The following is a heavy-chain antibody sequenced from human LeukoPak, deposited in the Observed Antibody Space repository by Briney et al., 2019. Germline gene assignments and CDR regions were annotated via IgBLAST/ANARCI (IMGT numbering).Heavy chain of an antibody. V-gene: IGHV3-7*01. CDR3: ARHRSGGSQDDAFDI. CDR2: IKQDGSEK. Sequence: GGSLRLSCAASGFTFTNNWMTWVRQAPGKGLEWVADIKQDGSEKYYVDSVKGRFTISRQNAKKSLFLQMNSLRAEDTAVYYCARHRSGGSQDDAFDIWGQGTLVTVSS. D-gene: IGHD2-15*01. J-gene: IGHJ3*02. CDR1: GFTFTNNW.